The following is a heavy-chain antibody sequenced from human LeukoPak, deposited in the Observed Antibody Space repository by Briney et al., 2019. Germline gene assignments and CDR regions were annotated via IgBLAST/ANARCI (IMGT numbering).Heavy chain of an antibody. D-gene: IGHD1-26*01. CDR1: GFTFSSYA. CDR3: AKDSGGTYFYYYYYMDV. V-gene: IGHV3-23*01. CDR2: ISDSGGST. Sequence: GGSLRLSCAASGFTFSSYAMSWVRQAPGKGLEWVSGISDSGGSTYYADSVKGRFTISRDNSKNTLYLQMNSLRAEDTAVYYCAKDSGGTYFYYYYYMDVWGKGTTVTVSS. J-gene: IGHJ6*03.